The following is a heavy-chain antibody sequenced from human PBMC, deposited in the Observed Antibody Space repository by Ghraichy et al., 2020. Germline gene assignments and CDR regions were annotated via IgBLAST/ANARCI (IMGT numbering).Heavy chain of an antibody. CDR2: IYYSGST. CDR1: GGSVSSGSYY. CDR3: AGVTNYYGMDV. V-gene: IGHV4-61*01. J-gene: IGHJ6*02. Sequence: SETLSLTCTVSGGSVSSGSYYWSWIRQPPGKGLEWIRYIYYSGSTNYNPSLKSRVTISVDTSKNQFSLKLSSVTAADTAVYYCAGVTNYYGMDVWGQGTTVTVS. D-gene: IGHD4-17*01.